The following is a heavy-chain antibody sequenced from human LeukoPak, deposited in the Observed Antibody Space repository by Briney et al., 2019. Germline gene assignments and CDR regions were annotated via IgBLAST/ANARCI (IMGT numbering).Heavy chain of an antibody. V-gene: IGHV3-30*18. Sequence: PGVSLRLSCAASGFIFSSYGMHWVRQAPGKGLEWVAVISYDGSNKYYADSVKGRFTISRDNSKNTLYLQMNYLRAEDTAVYYCAKDPTSVGGRHDWLLDSWGQGTLVTVSS. CDR3: AKDPTSVGGRHDWLLDS. J-gene: IGHJ5*02. CDR1: GFIFSSYG. D-gene: IGHD3-9*01. CDR2: ISYDGSNK.